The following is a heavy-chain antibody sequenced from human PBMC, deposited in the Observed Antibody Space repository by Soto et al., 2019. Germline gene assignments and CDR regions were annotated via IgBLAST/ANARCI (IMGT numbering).Heavy chain of an antibody. V-gene: IGHV3-23*01. J-gene: IGHJ6*02. Sequence: GGSLRLSCAASGFTFSSYAMSWVRQAPGKGLEWVSAISGSGGSTYYADSVKGRFTISRDNSKNTLYLQMNSLRAEDTAVYYCAKDQGSSWYYYYYGMDVWGQGTTVTGSS. D-gene: IGHD6-13*01. CDR3: AKDQGSSWYYYYYGMDV. CDR1: GFTFSSYA. CDR2: ISGSGGST.